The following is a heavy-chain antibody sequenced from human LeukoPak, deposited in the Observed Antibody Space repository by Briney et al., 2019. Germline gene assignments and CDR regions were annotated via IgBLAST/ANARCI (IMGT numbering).Heavy chain of an antibody. Sequence: GASVKVSCKASGYTFTGYYMHWVRQAPGQGLEWMGWINPNSGGTNYAQKFQGRVTMTRDTSISTAYMELSRLRSDDTAVYYCARCWYQLSWNWFDPWGQGTLVTVSS. CDR3: ARCWYQLSWNWFDP. J-gene: IGHJ5*02. V-gene: IGHV1-2*02. CDR1: GYTFTGYY. D-gene: IGHD2-2*01. CDR2: INPNSGGT.